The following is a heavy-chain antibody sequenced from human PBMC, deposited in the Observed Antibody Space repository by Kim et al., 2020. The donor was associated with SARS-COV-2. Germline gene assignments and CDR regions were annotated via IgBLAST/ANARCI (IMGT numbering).Heavy chain of an antibody. D-gene: IGHD5-18*01. J-gene: IGHJ6*02. CDR3: ARDLHGYIYRGYYYYGMDV. V-gene: IGHV3-53*05. Sequence: GRFTISRDNSKNTLYLQMNSLGAEDTAVYYCARDLHGYIYRGYYYYGMDVWGQGTTVTVSS.